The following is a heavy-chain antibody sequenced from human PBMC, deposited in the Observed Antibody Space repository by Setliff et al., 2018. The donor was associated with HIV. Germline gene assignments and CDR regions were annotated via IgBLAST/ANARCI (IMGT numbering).Heavy chain of an antibody. CDR1: GGFISSYY. CDR3: ARDLGRITLSGVNEGWFDP. CDR2: IYTSGST. Sequence: PSETLSLTCTVSGGFISSYYWNWIRQPAGKGLEWIGRIYTSGSTNYNPSLKSRVTMSVDTSKNQFSLRLSSVTAADTAVYYCARDLGRITLSGVNEGWFDPWGQGTLVTVSS. D-gene: IGHD3-3*01. J-gene: IGHJ5*02. V-gene: IGHV4-4*07.